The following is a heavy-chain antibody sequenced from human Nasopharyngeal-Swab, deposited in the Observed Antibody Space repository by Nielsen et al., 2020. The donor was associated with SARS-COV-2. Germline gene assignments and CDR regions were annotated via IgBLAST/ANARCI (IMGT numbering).Heavy chain of an antibody. CDR1: GFTVSSNE. CDR2: ISGSGGST. CDR3: ARGVFRATFGGAGGEKPY. J-gene: IGHJ4*02. Sequence: GGSLRLSCAASGFTVSSNEMSWVRQAPGKGLEWVSAISGSGGSTYYADSVKGRFTISRDNSKNTLYLQMNSLRAEDTAVYYCARGVFRATFGGAGGEKPYWGQGTLVTVSS. V-gene: IGHV3-23*01. D-gene: IGHD3-16*01.